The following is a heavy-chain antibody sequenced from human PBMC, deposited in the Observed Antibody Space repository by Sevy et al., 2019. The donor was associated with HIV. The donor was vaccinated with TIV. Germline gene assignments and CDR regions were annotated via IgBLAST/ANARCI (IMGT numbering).Heavy chain of an antibody. J-gene: IGHJ4*02. CDR1: GGTFSSYA. Sequence: ASVKVSCKASGGTFSSYAISWVRQAPGQGLEWMDGIIPIFGTANYEQKFQGRVTITADESTSTAYMELSSLRSEDTAVYYCARDQGGQVFDYWGQGTLVTVSS. V-gene: IGHV1-69*13. CDR3: ARDQGGQVFDY. CDR2: IIPIFGTA. D-gene: IGHD1-26*01.